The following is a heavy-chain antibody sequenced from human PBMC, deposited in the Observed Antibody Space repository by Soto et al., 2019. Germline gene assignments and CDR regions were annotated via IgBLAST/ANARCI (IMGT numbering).Heavy chain of an antibody. D-gene: IGHD2-2*01. CDR2: IIPIFGTP. CDR3: AGRCDGTNCLAHFDY. CDR1: GGTFNNYV. J-gene: IGHJ4*02. Sequence: QVQLVQSGTEVMKPGSSVKVSCKASGGTFNNYVINWVRQAPGQGLEWMAGIIPIFGTPNYAQKFQGRVTITADKSTSTAYMELNSLRSEDTAVYYCAGRCDGTNCLAHFDYWGQGTLVTVSS. V-gene: IGHV1-69*06.